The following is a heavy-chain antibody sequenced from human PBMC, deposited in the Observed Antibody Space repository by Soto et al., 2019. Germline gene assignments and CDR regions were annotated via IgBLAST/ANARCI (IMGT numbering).Heavy chain of an antibody. CDR1: GFTFDDYA. J-gene: IGHJ3*02. Sequence: GGSLILSCAASGFTFDDYAMHWVRQAPGKGLEWVSGISWNSGSIGYADSVKGRFTISRDNAKNSLYLQMNSLRAEDTALYYCAKEMGIRAFDIWGQGTMVTVSS. CDR2: ISWNSGSI. V-gene: IGHV3-9*01. CDR3: AKEMGIRAFDI.